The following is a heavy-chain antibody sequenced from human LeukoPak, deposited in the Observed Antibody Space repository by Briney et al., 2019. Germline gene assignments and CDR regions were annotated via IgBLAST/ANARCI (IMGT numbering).Heavy chain of an antibody. V-gene: IGHV3-7*01. CDR1: GFTFSRYW. CDR2: IKQDGSEK. CDR3: AKDTPTTGYHLDS. J-gene: IGHJ4*02. D-gene: IGHD1-1*01. Sequence: GGSLRLSCAASGFTFSRYWMSWVRQAPGKGLEWVANIKQDGSEKDYVDSVKGRFTISRDNSENTLYLQINSLRVEDTAVYYCAKDTPTTGYHLDSWGQGTLVTVSS.